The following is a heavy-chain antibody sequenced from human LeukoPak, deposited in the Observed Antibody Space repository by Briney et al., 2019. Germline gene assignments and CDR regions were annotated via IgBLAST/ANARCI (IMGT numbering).Heavy chain of an antibody. CDR2: ISGSGDST. CDR1: GFTFGDYA. CDR3: AKPLVSDYYDSSGYWGY. J-gene: IGHJ4*02. Sequence: PGGSLRLSCNTSGFTFGDYAMSWVRQAPGKGLEWVSAISGSGDSTYYSGSVKGRFTISRDNSKNTLYVQMNSLRAEDTAVYYCAKPLVSDYYDSSGYWGYWGQGTLVTVSS. V-gene: IGHV3-23*01. D-gene: IGHD3-22*01.